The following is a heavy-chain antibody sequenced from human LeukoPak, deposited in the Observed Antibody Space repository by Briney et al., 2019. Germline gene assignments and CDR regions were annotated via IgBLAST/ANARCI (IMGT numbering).Heavy chain of an antibody. CDR3: ARGGLGY. CDR1: GFTFSSYE. D-gene: IGHD2-21*01. J-gene: IGHJ4*02. CDR2: ISSSGSTR. V-gene: IGHV3-48*03. Sequence: GGSLRLSCAASGFTFSSYEMNWVGQAPGKGLEWVSYISSSGSTRNYADSVKGRFTISRDNAKSSLYLQMNSLSADDTAVYYCARGGLGYWGQGTLVTVSS.